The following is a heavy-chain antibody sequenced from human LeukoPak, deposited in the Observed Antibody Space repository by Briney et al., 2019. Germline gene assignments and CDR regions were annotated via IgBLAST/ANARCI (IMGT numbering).Heavy chain of an antibody. CDR3: ASVEYYGSGSYFAFDI. CDR1: GGSISSSSYY. CDR2: IYYSGST. Sequence: PSETLSLTCTVSGGSISSSSYYWGWIRQPPGKGLEWIGSIYYSGSTYYNPSLKSRVTISVDTSRNQFSLNLSSVTAADTAVYYCASVEYYGSGSYFAFDIWGQGTMVTVSS. V-gene: IGHV4-39*07. D-gene: IGHD3-10*01. J-gene: IGHJ3*02.